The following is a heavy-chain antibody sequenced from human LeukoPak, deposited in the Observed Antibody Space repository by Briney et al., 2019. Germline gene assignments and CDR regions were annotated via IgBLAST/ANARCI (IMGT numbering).Heavy chain of an antibody. V-gene: IGHV3-23*01. J-gene: IGHJ4*02. Sequence: PGGSLRLSCAASGFTFSDFAMSWVRQAPGKGLEWVSAISGSGDSTYYADSVKGRFTISRDNSKNTLYLQMNSLRAEDTAVYYCAKGAASRGYTYVANWGQGTLVSVSS. CDR3: AKGAASRGYTYVAN. D-gene: IGHD5-18*01. CDR2: ISGSGDST. CDR1: GFTFSDFA.